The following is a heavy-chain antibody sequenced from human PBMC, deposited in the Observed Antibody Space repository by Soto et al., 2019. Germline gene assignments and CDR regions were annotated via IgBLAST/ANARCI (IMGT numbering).Heavy chain of an antibody. V-gene: IGHV4-39*01. J-gene: IGHJ3*02. CDR1: GGSISSSSYY. Sequence: SETLSLTCTVSGGSISSSSYYWGWIRQPPGKGLEWIGSIYYSGSTYYNPSLKSRVTISVDTSKNQFSLKLSSVTAADTAVYYCARGRLLWFGELLWDYDAFDIWGQGTMVTVSS. CDR2: IYYSGST. D-gene: IGHD3-10*01. CDR3: ARGRLLWFGELLWDYDAFDI.